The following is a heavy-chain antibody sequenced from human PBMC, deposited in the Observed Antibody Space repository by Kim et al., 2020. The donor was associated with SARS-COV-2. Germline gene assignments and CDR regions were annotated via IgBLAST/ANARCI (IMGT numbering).Heavy chain of an antibody. CDR3: AKFGSLAGSDY. D-gene: IGHD6-13*01. Sequence: GGSLRLSCAASGFTFSSYGMHWVRQAPGKGLEWVAVISYDGSNKYYADSVKGRFTISRDNSKNTLYLQMNSLRAEDTAVYYCAKFGSLAGSDYWGQGTLVPLSS. CDR1: GFTFSSYG. V-gene: IGHV3-30*18. CDR2: ISYDGSNK. J-gene: IGHJ4*02.